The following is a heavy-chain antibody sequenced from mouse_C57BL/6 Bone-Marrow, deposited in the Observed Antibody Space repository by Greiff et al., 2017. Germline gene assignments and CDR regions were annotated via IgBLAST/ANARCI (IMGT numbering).Heavy chain of an antibody. CDR1: GYAFTNYL. V-gene: IGHV1-54*01. CDR2: INPGSGGT. Sequence: QVQLQQSGAELVRPGTSVKVSCKASGYAFTNYLIEWVKQRPGQGLEWIGVINPGSGGTNYNEKFKGKATLTADKSSSTAYMQLSSLTSEDSAVDFCARSDYSKGGFAYWGQGTLVTVSA. J-gene: IGHJ3*01. CDR3: ARSDYSKGGFAY. D-gene: IGHD2-5*01.